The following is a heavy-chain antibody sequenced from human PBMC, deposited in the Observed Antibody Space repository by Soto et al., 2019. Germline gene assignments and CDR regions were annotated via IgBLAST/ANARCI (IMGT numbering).Heavy chain of an antibody. V-gene: IGHV3-21*01. J-gene: IGHJ6*02. Sequence: PGGSLRLSCAASGFTFSSYSMNWVRQAPGKGLEWVSSISSSSSYIYYADSVKGRFTISRDNAKNSLYLQMNSLRAEDTAVYYCARGRYSGYDGYYYYGMDVWGQGTTVTVSS. D-gene: IGHD5-12*01. CDR3: ARGRYSGYDGYYYYGMDV. CDR2: ISSSSSYI. CDR1: GFTFSSYS.